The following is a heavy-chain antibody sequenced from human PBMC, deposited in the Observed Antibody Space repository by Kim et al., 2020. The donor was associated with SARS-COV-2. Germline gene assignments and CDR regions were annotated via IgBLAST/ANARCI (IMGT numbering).Heavy chain of an antibody. Sequence: GGSLRHSCAASGLTVSSNYMSWVRQAPGKGLEWVSLIYNDGVRTTYADSVKGRFTISRDNSKNTLYLQMNSLRVEDTALYYCAREREYGSGAYYNDYWGQGTLVTVSS. CDR2: IYNDGVRT. D-gene: IGHD3-10*01. V-gene: IGHV3-66*01. CDR3: AREREYGSGAYYNDY. CDR1: GLTVSSNY. J-gene: IGHJ4*02.